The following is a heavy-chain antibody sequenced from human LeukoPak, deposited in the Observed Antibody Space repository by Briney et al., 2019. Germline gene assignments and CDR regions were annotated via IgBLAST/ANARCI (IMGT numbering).Heavy chain of an antibody. D-gene: IGHD3-16*01. CDR1: GLTLSAYW. V-gene: IGHV3-23*01. Sequence: GESLRLSCAASGLTLSAYWMYWVRQGPGKGPEWVSFISGSGGTKHYADSVKGRFTISRDSSNNLVFLQMSNLRPDDTAVYFCARDSPYTLWAVFEPWGQGTLVIVSS. CDR3: ARDSPYTLWAVFEP. CDR2: ISGSGGTK. J-gene: IGHJ5*02.